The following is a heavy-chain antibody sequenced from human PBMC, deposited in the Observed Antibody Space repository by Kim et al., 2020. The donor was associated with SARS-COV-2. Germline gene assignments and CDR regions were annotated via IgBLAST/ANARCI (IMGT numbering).Heavy chain of an antibody. CDR1: GFTFSSYA. CDR3: ARDSDCSSTSCYVY. Sequence: GGSLRLSCAASGFTFSSYAMHWVRQAPGKGLEWVAVISYDGSNKYYADSVKGRFTISRDNSKNTLYLQMNSLRAEDTAVYYCARDSDCSSTSCYVYWGQGTLVTVSS. D-gene: IGHD2-2*01. V-gene: IGHV3-30-3*01. J-gene: IGHJ4*02. CDR2: ISYDGSNK.